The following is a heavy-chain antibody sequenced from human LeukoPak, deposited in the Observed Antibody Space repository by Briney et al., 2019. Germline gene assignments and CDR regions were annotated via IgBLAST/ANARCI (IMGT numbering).Heavy chain of an antibody. Sequence: SAPLSLTCAVYGGSFSGYYWSWIRQPPGKGLEWIGEINHSGSTNYNPSLKSRVTISVDTSKNQFSLKLSSVTAADTAVYYCAREGGGFDYWGQGTLVTVSS. V-gene: IGHV4-34*01. D-gene: IGHD3-16*01. CDR2: INHSGST. CDR1: GGSFSGYY. CDR3: AREGGGFDY. J-gene: IGHJ4*02.